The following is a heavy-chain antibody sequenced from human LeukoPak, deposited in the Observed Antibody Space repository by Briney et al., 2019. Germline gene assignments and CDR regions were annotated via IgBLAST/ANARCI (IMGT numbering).Heavy chain of an antibody. J-gene: IGHJ4*02. CDR3: ARDTSGVAAAGTIY. D-gene: IGHD6-13*01. V-gene: IGHV4-39*07. CDR1: GGSISSSSYY. Sequence: PSETLSLTCTVSGGSISSSSYYWGWIRQPPGKGLEWIGSIYYSGSTYYNPSLKSRVTISVDTSKNQFSLKLSSVTAADTAVYYCARDTSGVAAAGTIYWGQGTLVTVSS. CDR2: IYYSGST.